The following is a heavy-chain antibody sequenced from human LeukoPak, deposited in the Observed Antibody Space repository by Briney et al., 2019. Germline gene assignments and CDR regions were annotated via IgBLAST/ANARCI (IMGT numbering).Heavy chain of an antibody. J-gene: IGHJ4*02. CDR1: GGSFSGYY. CDR3: ASGASSEERGYSYGGSRFDY. CDR2: INHSGST. Sequence: SETLSLTCAVYGGSFSGYYWSWIRQPPGKGLEWIGEINHSGSTNYNPSLKSRVTISVDTSKNQFSLKLSSVTAADTAVYYCASGASSEERGYSYGGSRFDYWGQGTLVTVSS. D-gene: IGHD5-18*01. V-gene: IGHV4-34*01.